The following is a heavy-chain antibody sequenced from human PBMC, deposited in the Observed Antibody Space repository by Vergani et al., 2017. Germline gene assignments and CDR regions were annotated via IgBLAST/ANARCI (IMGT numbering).Heavy chain of an antibody. Sequence: EVQLVESGGGLVQPGGSLRLSCAASGFTFSSYDMHWVRQATGKGLEWVSAIGTAGDTYYPGSVKGRFTISRENAKNSLYLQMNSLRAGDPAVYYCARASPEEGPTGPAAFGMDVWGQGTTVTVSS. V-gene: IGHV3-13*01. J-gene: IGHJ6*02. D-gene: IGHD4-17*01. CDR1: GFTFSSYD. CDR3: ARASPEEGPTGPAAFGMDV. CDR2: IGTAGDT.